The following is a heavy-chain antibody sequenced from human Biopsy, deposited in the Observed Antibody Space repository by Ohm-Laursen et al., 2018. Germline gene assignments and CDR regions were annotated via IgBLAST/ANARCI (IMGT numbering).Heavy chain of an antibody. D-gene: IGHD4/OR15-4a*01. Sequence: SLRLSCSASGFTFSSYGMHWVRQAPGKGLEWVAAICYDGSNKNYADSVKGRFTISRDNSKNTLYLQMNSLRAEDTAVYYCAKCMTGGANYYFHHCGQGTLVTVSS. V-gene: IGHV3-33*06. CDR2: ICYDGSNK. CDR3: AKCMTGGANYYFHH. CDR1: GFTFSSYG. J-gene: IGHJ4*02.